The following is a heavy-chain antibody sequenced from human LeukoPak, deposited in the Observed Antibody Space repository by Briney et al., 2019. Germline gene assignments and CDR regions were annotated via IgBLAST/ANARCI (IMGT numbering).Heavy chain of an antibody. V-gene: IGHV3-23*01. CDR1: GYSISTGYY. J-gene: IGHJ4*02. Sequence: PSETLSLTCTVSGYSISTGYYWDWIRQPPGKGLEWVSAISGSGGSTYYADSVKGRFTISRDNSKNTLYLQMNSLRAEATAVYYCARTSGWLLYREDYWGQGTLVTVSS. CDR2: ISGSGGST. CDR3: ARTSGWLLYREDY. D-gene: IGHD3/OR15-3a*01.